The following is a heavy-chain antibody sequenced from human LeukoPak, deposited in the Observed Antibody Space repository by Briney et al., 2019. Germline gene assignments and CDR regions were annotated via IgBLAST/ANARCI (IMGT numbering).Heavy chain of an antibody. CDR1: GGSISSYY. Sequence: SETLSLTCTVSGGSISSYYWSWIRQPPGKGLEWIGYIYYSGSTNYNPSLKSRVTISVDTSKNQFSLKLGSVTAADTAVYYCARGPYYDSSGYYWSFDYWGQGTLVTVSS. CDR2: IYYSGST. J-gene: IGHJ4*02. D-gene: IGHD3-22*01. V-gene: IGHV4-59*01. CDR3: ARGPYYDSSGYYWSFDY.